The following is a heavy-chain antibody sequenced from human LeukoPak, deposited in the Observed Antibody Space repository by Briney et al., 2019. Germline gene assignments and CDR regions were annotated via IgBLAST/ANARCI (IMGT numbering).Heavy chain of an antibody. Sequence: SETLSLTCTVSGGSSTSSSYYWAWIRQPPGKGLEWIGSLYYSGTTYYNPSLKSRVTISVDTSKYQFSLELSSVTAADTAVYYCARRVDYYDSKHYFDPWGQGTLVTVSS. CDR1: GGSSTSSSYY. CDR2: LYYSGTT. D-gene: IGHD3-22*01. J-gene: IGHJ5*02. CDR3: ARRVDYYDSKHYFDP. V-gene: IGHV4-39*01.